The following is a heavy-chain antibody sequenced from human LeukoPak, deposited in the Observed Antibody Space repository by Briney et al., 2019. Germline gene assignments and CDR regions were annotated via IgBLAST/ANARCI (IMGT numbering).Heavy chain of an antibody. V-gene: IGHV4-39*07. CDR1: GGSISSSSYY. Sequence: AETLSLTCTVSGGSISSSSYYWGWIRQPRGKGLEWIGSIYYSGSTYYNPSLKSRVTMSVDTSKNQFSLKLSSVTAADTAVYYCARTQDYGDYKAEDYWGQGTLVTVSS. D-gene: IGHD4-17*01. CDR3: ARTQDYGDYKAEDY. CDR2: IYYSGST. J-gene: IGHJ4*02.